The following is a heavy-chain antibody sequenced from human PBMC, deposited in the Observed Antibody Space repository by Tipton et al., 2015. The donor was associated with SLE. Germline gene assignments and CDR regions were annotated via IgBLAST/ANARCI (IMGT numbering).Heavy chain of an antibody. CDR1: GGSISNSHYY. J-gene: IGHJ3*02. V-gene: IGHV4-39*02. D-gene: IGHD6-13*01. CDR3: ARDRLWRYSSNSDAFDI. CDR2: VYYSGNT. Sequence: TLSLTCTVSGGSISNSHYYWGWIRQPPGKGLEWIATVYYSGNTYSNPSLKSRATISVDTSKTQFSLRLTSVTAADTAVYYCARDRLWRYSSNSDAFDIWGQGTMVTVSS.